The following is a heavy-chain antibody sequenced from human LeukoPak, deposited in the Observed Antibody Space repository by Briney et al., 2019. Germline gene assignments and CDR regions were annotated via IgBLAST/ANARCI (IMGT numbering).Heavy chain of an antibody. V-gene: IGHV4-39*01. CDR1: GGSISSSSYY. Sequence: SETLSLTCTVSGGSISSSSYYWGWIRQPPGKGLEWIGSIYYSGSTYYNPSLKSRVTISVDTSKNQFSLKLSSVTAADTAVYYCVSICQGYYDSSGCDGFDIWGQGTMVTVSS. CDR2: IYYSGST. CDR3: VSICQGYYDSSGCDGFDI. D-gene: IGHD3-22*01. J-gene: IGHJ3*02.